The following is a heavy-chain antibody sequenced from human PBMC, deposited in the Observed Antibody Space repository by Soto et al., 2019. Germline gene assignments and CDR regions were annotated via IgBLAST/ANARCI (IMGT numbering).Heavy chain of an antibody. CDR3: LVVVAATGARWDAVDI. D-gene: IGHD2-15*01. CDR1: GGSISSSSYY. V-gene: IGHV4-39*01. Sequence: QLQLQESGPGLVKPSETLSLTCTVSGGSISSSSYYWGWIRQPPGKGLEWIGRIYYSGSTYYNPSLKSRLTISVDTSKTQFSLKLSSVTAADTAVYDCLVVVAATGARWDAVDICGQGTMVTVSS. CDR2: IYYSGST. J-gene: IGHJ3*02.